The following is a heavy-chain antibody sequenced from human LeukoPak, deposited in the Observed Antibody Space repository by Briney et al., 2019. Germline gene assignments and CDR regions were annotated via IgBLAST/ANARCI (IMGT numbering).Heavy chain of an antibody. J-gene: IGHJ4*02. D-gene: IGHD5-12*01. V-gene: IGHV4-39*01. Sequence: SETLSLTCTVSGGSISSSSPYYWGWIRQPPGKGLEWIGSMYYGGSTYYNPSLKSRVTIFVDTSKNQFSLKVRSVAAADTAVYYCVKHTHSGYDLSHWGQGTLVTVSS. CDR1: GGSISSSSPYY. CDR3: VKHTHSGYDLSH. CDR2: MYYGGST.